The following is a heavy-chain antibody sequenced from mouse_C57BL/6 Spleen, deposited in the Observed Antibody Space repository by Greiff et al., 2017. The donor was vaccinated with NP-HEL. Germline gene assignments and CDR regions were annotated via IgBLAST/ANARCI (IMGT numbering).Heavy chain of an antibody. CDR2: IDPSDSYT. J-gene: IGHJ2*01. CDR3: ARKDTPVVAHFDY. V-gene: IGHV1-69*01. D-gene: IGHD1-1*01. CDR1: GYTFTSYW. Sequence: QVQLQQPGAELVMPGASVKLSCKASGYTFTSYWMHGVKQRPGQGLEWIGEIDPSDSYTNYNQKFKGKSKLTVDKSSSTAYMQRSSLTSEDSAVYYCARKDTPVVAHFDYWGPGTTLTVSS.